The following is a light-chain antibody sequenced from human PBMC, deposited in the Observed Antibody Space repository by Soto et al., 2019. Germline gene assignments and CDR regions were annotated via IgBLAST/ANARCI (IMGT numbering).Light chain of an antibody. J-gene: IGKJ2*01. CDR3: LQAKSFPYT. CDR2: SAS. Sequence: DIQVTQSPSSVSASVGDRVTITCRASQGISTWLAWYQQKQGEAPKMLIFSASRLQSGVPSRFSGSGSGTDFTLTISSLQPEDFATYYCLQAKSFPYTFGQGTKLEIK. V-gene: IGKV1-12*01. CDR1: QGISTW.